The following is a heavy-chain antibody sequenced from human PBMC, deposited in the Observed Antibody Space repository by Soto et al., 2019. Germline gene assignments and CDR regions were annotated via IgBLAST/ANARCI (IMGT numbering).Heavy chain of an antibody. CDR1: GYTFTSYD. CDR2: MNPNSGNT. CDR3: ARAGRAFGGAFDI. J-gene: IGHJ3*02. D-gene: IGHD3-10*01. V-gene: IGHV1-8*01. Sequence: GASVNVSCKASGYTFTSYDINWVRQATGQGLEWMGWMNPNSGNTGYAQKFQGRVTMTRNTSISTAYMELSSLRSEDTAVYYCARAGRAFGGAFDIWGQGTMVTVSS.